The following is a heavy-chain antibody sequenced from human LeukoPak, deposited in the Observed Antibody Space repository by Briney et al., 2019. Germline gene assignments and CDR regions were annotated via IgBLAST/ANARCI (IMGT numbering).Heavy chain of an antibody. V-gene: IGHV3-72*01. CDR3: TRVASLVYDY. J-gene: IGHJ4*02. Sequence: GGSLRLSCAASGFTSSDHYMDWVRQAPGKGLEWVGRIRNKPHSYSTEYAASVKGRFTISRDDSKNSLYLQMTSLKTEDTAVYYCTRVASLVYDYWGQGTLVTVSS. CDR1: GFTSSDHY. CDR2: IRNKPHSYST. D-gene: IGHD2-15*01.